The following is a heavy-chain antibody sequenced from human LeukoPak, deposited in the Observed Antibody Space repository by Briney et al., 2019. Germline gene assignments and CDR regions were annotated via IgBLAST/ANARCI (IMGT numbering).Heavy chain of an antibody. V-gene: IGHV3-30*02. Sequence: PGGSLRLSRVASGFSFNSYGMNWVRQAPGKELEWVSFLRYDGRNQHYADSVGGRFTISRDNPNNTLYLQMNSLRPEDTAVYYCAKDPVAGAPAYYFDNWGQGTLVTVSS. CDR1: GFSFNSYG. D-gene: IGHD6-19*01. CDR3: AKDPVAGAPAYYFDN. CDR2: LRYDGRNQ. J-gene: IGHJ4*02.